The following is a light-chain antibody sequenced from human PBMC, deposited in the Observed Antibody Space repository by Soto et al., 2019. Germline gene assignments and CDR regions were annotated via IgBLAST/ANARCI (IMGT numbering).Light chain of an antibody. CDR3: QSYDSRLRWV. V-gene: IGLV1-40*01. J-gene: IGLJ3*02. Sequence: QAVVTQPPSVSGAPGQRVTISCTGSSSNMGSGFHVQWFQQLPGTAPKLLIYGDNTRPSGVPDRFSGSKSGISASLAVTGLQADDEADYYCQSYDSRLRWVFGGGTKLTVL. CDR2: GDN. CDR1: SSNMGSGFH.